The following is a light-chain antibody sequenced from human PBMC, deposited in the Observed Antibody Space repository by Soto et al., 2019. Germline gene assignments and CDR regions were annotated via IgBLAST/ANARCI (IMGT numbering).Light chain of an antibody. CDR3: QQYNNWPWT. V-gene: IGKV3-15*01. CDR2: GAS. Sequence: EIVMTQSPATLSVSPGERATLSCRASQSVSSNLAWYQQKPGQAPRLLIYGASTRATGIPARFSGSGSGTGFTPTISSLQSEDCAVYYCQQYNNWPWTFGQGTKVEIK. J-gene: IGKJ1*01. CDR1: QSVSSN.